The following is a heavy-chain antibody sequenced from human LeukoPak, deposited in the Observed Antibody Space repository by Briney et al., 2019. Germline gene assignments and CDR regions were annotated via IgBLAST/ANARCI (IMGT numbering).Heavy chain of an antibody. J-gene: IGHJ6*02. D-gene: IGHD3-10*01. V-gene: IGHV1-2*02. CDR3: ARDTEDGGYYYYYGMDV. Sequence: ASVKVSCKASGYTFTGYYMHWVRQAPGQGLEWMGWINPNSGGTNYAQTFQGRVTMTRATSISTAYMELSRLRSDDTAVYYCARDTEDGGYYYYYGMDVWGQGTTVTVSS. CDR2: INPNSGGT. CDR1: GYTFTGYY.